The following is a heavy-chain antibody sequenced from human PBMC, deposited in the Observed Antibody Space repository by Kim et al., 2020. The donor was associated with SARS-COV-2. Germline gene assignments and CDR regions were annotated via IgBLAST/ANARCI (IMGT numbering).Heavy chain of an antibody. V-gene: IGHV4-34*01. CDR3: ARGHSSGQRGYYYYHGRDV. Sequence: SETLSLTCAVYGGSFSGYYWSWIRQPPGKGLEWIGEINHSESTNYNPALKSRVTISVDKSKNQFSLRLNSVTAADTAVYYCARGHSSGQRGYYYYHGRDVWGQGTTVTVSS. CDR1: GGSFSGYY. CDR2: INHSEST. J-gene: IGHJ6*02. D-gene: IGHD5-18*01.